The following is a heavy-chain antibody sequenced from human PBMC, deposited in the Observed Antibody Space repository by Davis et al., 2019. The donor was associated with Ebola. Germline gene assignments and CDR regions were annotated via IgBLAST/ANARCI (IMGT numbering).Heavy chain of an antibody. CDR1: GFMFGDYA. CDR2: ISYNSDNV. D-gene: IGHD3-9*01. CDR3: AKDTAEIGMTGPGGVDH. J-gene: IGHJ5*02. Sequence: PGGSLRLSCVGSGFMFGDYAMQWVRQTPGRGLEWVAGISYNSDNVHYADSVKSRFIISRDNAKKSLYLQMNSLRPEDTARYYCAKDTAEIGMTGPGGVDHWGQGSLVFVS. V-gene: IGHV3-9*01.